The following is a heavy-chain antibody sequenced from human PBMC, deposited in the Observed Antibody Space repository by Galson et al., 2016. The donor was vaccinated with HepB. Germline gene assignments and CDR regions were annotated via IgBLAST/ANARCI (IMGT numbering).Heavy chain of an antibody. V-gene: IGHV4-4*02. CDR1: GASISSDNY. J-gene: IGHJ4*02. CDR3: AAAGGREGITPV. D-gene: IGHD6-13*01. Sequence: SETLSLTCAVSGASISSDNYWSWVRQPPGKGLEWIGEIYHSGDTNFNPSLKSRVTISEDKSKNQLSLKLTSVTAADTAMYYWAAAGGREGITPVWGQGTLVTVSS. CDR2: IYHSGDT.